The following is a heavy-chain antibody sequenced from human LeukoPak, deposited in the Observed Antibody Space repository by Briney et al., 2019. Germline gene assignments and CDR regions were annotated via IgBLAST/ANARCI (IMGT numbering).Heavy chain of an antibody. CDR1: GVTFSSYG. Sequence: GRSLRLSCAASGVTFSSYGMHWGRQALGKGLEWVAVISYDGSNKYYADSVKGGFTISRDNSKTTLYLQMNSLRAEDTAVYYCAAKVTGDQAFDYWGQGTLVTVSS. CDR2: ISYDGSNK. CDR3: AAKVTGDQAFDY. D-gene: IGHD2-21*02. J-gene: IGHJ4*02. V-gene: IGHV3-30*03.